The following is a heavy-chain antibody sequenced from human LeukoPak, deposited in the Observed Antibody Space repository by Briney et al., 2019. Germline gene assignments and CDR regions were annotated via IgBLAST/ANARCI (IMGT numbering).Heavy chain of an antibody. CDR2: ISSSGSTI. V-gene: IGHV3-11*01. Sequence: AGGSLRLSCAASGFTFSDYYMSWIRQAPGKGLEWVSYISSSGSTIYYADSVKGRFTISRDNSKNTLYLQMNSLRAEDTAVYYCARDRLMDVYCTNSDGVCYVRAFDIWGQGTMVTVSS. D-gene: IGHD2-8*01. J-gene: IGHJ3*02. CDR1: GFTFSDYY. CDR3: ARDRLMDVYCTNSDGVCYVRAFDI.